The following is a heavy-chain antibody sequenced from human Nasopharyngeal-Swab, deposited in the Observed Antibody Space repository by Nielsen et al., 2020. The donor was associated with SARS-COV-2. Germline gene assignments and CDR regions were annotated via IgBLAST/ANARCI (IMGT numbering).Heavy chain of an antibody. D-gene: IGHD3-10*02. CDR2: IKQDGSEK. CDR3: TTDHDRAMTV. J-gene: IGHJ4*02. V-gene: IGHV3-7*01. Sequence: WIRQPPGKGLEWVANIKQDGSEKYYVDSVKGRFTISRDNAKNSLYLQMNSLRAEDTAVYYCTTDHDRAMTVWGQGALVTVSS.